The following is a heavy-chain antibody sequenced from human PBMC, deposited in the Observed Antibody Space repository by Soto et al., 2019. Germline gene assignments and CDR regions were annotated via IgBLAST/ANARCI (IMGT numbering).Heavy chain of an antibody. CDR3: ARDFKSRFLEWLPYTGYGMDV. V-gene: IGHV3-74*01. J-gene: IGHJ6*02. D-gene: IGHD3-3*01. CDR1: GFTFSSYW. CDR2: INSDGSST. Sequence: GGSLRLSCAASGFTFSSYWMHWVRQAPGKGLVWVSRINSDGSSTSYADSVKGRFTISRDNAKNKLYLQMNSLRAEDTAVYYCARDFKSRFLEWLPYTGYGMDVWGQGTTVTVSS.